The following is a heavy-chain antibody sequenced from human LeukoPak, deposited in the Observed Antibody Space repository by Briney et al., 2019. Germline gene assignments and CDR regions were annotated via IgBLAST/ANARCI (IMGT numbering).Heavy chain of an antibody. D-gene: IGHD5-12*01. V-gene: IGHV3-74*01. CDR3: ARGYAGGYFDL. J-gene: IGHJ2*01. Sequence: GGSLRLSCAASGFTFSNYWMHWVRQGPGKGLVWVSRINSDGSNTAYADSVKGRFTISRDNAKNTLSLQMNSLRAEDTAVYYCARGYAGGYFDLWGRGTLVTVSS. CDR2: INSDGSNT. CDR1: GFTFSNYW.